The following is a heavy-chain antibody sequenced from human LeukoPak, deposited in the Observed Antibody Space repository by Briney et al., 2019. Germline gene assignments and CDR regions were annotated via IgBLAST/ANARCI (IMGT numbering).Heavy chain of an antibody. CDR2: IHYSGNT. CDR3: ASSEWNYAR. Sequence: KFSETVSLTCTVSGGSISSYYWSWMRQPPGKGLEWIGYIHYSGNTNYNPSLKSRVTISLGTSRTQFSLKLTSVTAADTAVYYCASSEWNYARWGQGMLVTVSS. D-gene: IGHD1-7*01. CDR1: GGSISSYY. V-gene: IGHV4-59*08. J-gene: IGHJ4*02.